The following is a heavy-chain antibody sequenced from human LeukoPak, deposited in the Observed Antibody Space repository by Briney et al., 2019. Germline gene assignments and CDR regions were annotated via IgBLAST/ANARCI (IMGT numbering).Heavy chain of an antibody. V-gene: IGHV4-34*01. CDR2: INHSGST. CDR1: GGSFSGYY. J-gene: IGHJ6*03. D-gene: IGHD3-3*01. CDR3: ARGTSLVWSGRNYYYYMDV. Sequence: SETLSLTCAVYGGSFSGYYWSWIRQPPGKGLEWIGEINHSGSTNYNPSLKSRVTISVDTSKNQFSLKLSSVTAADTAVYYCARGTSLVWSGRNYYYYMDVWGQGTLVTVSS.